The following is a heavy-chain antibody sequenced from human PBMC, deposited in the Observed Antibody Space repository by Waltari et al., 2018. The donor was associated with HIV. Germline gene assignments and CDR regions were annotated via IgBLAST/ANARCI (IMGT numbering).Heavy chain of an antibody. Sequence: CAASGFTISDNYMSWVRQAPGKGLEWVSVIYSGGSTYYADSVKGRFTISRDNSKNTLSLHMNSLRAEDTAVYYCARDPRSSGYYGMDVWGQGATVTVSS. CDR1: GFTISDNY. CDR3: ARDPRSSGYYGMDV. CDR2: IYSGGST. V-gene: IGHV3-53*01. D-gene: IGHD1-26*01. J-gene: IGHJ6*02.